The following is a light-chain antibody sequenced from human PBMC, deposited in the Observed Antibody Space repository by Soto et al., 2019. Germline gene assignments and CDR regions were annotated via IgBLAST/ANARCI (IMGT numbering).Light chain of an antibody. V-gene: IGKV1-5*01. CDR1: QSVRSW. Sequence: DIQLTQSPSILSASVGDRVTITCRASQSVRSWLAWYQQKPGKAPNLLIYYASNLASWVPSRFSGSGSGTEYTLSISSLQPEDFATYFCQQYNSHSLYSFGQGTKLEIK. J-gene: IGKJ2*01. CDR3: QQYNSHSLYS. CDR2: YAS.